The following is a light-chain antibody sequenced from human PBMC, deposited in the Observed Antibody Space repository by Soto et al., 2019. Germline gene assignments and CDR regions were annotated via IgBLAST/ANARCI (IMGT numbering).Light chain of an antibody. V-gene: IGKV1-5*03. CDR2: KAS. CDR1: QTISSW. CDR3: PQYNSYPWT. J-gene: IGKJ1*01. Sequence: DIQMTQSPSTLSASVGDRVTITCRASQTISSWLAWYQQKPGKAPKLLIYKASSLESGVSSRFSGSGSGTEFTLTISSLQSDDFATYYCPQYNSYPWTFGQGTRVEIK.